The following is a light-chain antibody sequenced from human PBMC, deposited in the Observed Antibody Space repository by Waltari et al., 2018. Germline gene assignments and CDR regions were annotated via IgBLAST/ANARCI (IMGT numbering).Light chain of an antibody. J-gene: IGKJ1*01. Sequence: DIVMTQSPLSLPVAPGEPASISCRSSQSLLHSNGYNYMDWYLQEPGQSPQLLIYLGSNRAPGVPDRFSGSGSGTDFTLKISRVEAEDAGVYYCMQALQPPQFGQGTNVEIK. CDR2: LGS. CDR3: MQALQPPQ. CDR1: QSLLHSNGYNY. V-gene: IGKV2-28*01.